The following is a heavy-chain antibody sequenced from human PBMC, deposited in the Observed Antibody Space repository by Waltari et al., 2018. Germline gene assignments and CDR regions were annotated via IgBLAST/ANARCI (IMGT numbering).Heavy chain of an antibody. CDR2: IYYSGST. J-gene: IGHJ6*03. D-gene: IGHD6-13*01. CDR1: GGSISSYY. CDR3: ARGRQLVSNYYYYMDV. V-gene: IGHV4-59*01. Sequence: QVQLQESGPGLVKPSETLSLTCTVSGGSISSYYWSWIRQPPGKGLEWIGYIYYSGSTNYNPSLKSRVTISVDTSKNQFSLKLSSVTAADTAVYYCARGRQLVSNYYYYMDVWGKGTTVTVSS.